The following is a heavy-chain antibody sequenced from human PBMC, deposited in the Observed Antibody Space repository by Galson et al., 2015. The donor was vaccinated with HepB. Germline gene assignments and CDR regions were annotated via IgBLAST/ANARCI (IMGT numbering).Heavy chain of an antibody. CDR2: IKQDGSEK. D-gene: IGHD2-2*01. CDR3: ARVLGPYCSSTSCYLGPLGY. V-gene: IGHV3-7*03. CDR1: GFTFSSYW. J-gene: IGHJ4*02. Sequence: SLRLSCAASGFTFSSYWMSWVRQAPGKGLEWVANIKQDGSEKYYVDSVEGRFTISRDNAKNSLYLQMNSLRAEDTAVYYCARVLGPYCSSTSCYLGPLGYWGQGTLVTVSS.